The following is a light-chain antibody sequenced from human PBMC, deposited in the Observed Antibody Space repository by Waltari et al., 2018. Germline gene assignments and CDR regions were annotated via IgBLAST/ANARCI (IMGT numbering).Light chain of an antibody. CDR2: AAS. V-gene: IGKV1-9*01. J-gene: IGKJ3*01. CDR1: QGISSS. Sequence: DIQLTQSQSFLSASVGDRVTITCRASQGISSSLAWYQQKPGKAPELLIYAASTLQSGVPSRFSGSGSGTEFTLTISSLQPEDFATYYCQQLNSYPLTFGPGTKVDVK. CDR3: QQLNSYPLT.